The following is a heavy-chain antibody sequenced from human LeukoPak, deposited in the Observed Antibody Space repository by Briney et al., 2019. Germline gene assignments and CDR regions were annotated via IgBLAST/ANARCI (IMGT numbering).Heavy chain of an antibody. J-gene: IGHJ5*02. CDR1: GFTFSSYE. CDR3: ARDNGVVVPAATLNWFDP. D-gene: IGHD2-2*01. CDR2: ISSSGSTI. V-gene: IGHV3-48*03. Sequence: GGSLRLSCAASGFTFSSYEMNWVRQAPGKGLEWVSYISSSGSTIYYADSVKGRFTISRDNAKNSLYLQMNSLRAEDTAVYYCARDNGVVVPAATLNWFDPWGQGTLVTVSS.